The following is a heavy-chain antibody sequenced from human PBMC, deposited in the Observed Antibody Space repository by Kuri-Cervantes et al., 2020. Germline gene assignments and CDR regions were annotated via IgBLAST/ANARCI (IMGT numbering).Heavy chain of an antibody. J-gene: IGHJ3*02. CDR2: ISWNSGSI. Sequence: SLKISCAASGFTFDDYAMHWVRQAPGKGLEWVSGISWNSGSIGYADSVKGRFTISRDNAKNSLYLQMNSLRAEDTALYYCAKEGGDYGDYAAFDTWGQGTMVTVSS. V-gene: IGHV3-9*01. CDR1: GFTFDDYA. D-gene: IGHD4-17*01. CDR3: AKEGGDYGDYAAFDT.